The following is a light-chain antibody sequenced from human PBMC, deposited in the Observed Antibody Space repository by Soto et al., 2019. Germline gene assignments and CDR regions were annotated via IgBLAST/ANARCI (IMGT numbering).Light chain of an antibody. CDR1: QSISSW. CDR2: DAS. J-gene: IGKJ1*01. CDR3: QHYNSYST. Sequence: KLTQSPSTMSASVGDRVTITCRASQSISSWSAWYQQQPGKXPXXLIYDASSLESGVPSRFSGGGSGKEFTLTISSLHHDYVATYYCQHYNSYSTFGQGTKGDNK. V-gene: IGKV1-5*01.